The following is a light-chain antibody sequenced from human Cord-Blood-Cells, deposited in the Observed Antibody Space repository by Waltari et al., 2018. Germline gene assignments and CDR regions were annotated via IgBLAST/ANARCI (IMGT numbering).Light chain of an antibody. CDR2: EVS. J-gene: IGLJ1*01. Sequence: QSALTQPPYASGSPGQSVTISCTGTSSDVGGYNYVSWYQQHPGKAPKLMIYEVSKRPSGVPDRFSGSKSCNTASLTVSGLQAEDEADYYCSSYAGSNNYVFGTGTKVTVL. V-gene: IGLV2-8*01. CDR1: SSDVGGYNY. CDR3: SSYAGSNNYV.